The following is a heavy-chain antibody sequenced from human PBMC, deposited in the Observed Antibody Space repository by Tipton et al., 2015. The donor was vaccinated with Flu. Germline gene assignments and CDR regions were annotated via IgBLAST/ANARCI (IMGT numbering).Heavy chain of an antibody. CDR2: INHSGDT. V-gene: IGHV4-34*01. J-gene: IGHJ4*02. Sequence: LRLSCAVYGGSFSGYYWTYIRQPPGKGLEWIGEINHSGDTNYNPSLKSRVTISVDTSKNQFSLKLTSATAADTAVYSCARALRTTGFDYWGQGTLVTVSS. CDR1: GGSFSGYY. D-gene: IGHD1-1*01. CDR3: ARALRTTGFDY.